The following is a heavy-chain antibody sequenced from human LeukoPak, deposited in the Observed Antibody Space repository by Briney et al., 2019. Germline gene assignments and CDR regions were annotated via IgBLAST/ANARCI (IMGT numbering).Heavy chain of an antibody. CDR3: ARDQLVGQLGFYYYYGMDV. Sequence: ASVKVSCKASGYTFTSYAMHWVRQAPGQRLEWMGWINAGNGNTKYSQKFQGRVTITRDTSASTAYMELSSLRSEDTAVYYCARDQLVGQLGFYYYYGMDVWGQGTTVTVSS. CDR2: INAGNGNT. D-gene: IGHD6-13*01. J-gene: IGHJ6*02. V-gene: IGHV1-3*01. CDR1: GYTFTSYA.